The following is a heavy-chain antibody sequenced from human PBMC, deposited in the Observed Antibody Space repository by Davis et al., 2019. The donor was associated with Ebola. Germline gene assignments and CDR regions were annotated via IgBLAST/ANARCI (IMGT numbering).Heavy chain of an antibody. CDR3: ARDGRLSYAFDI. V-gene: IGHV3-7*03. J-gene: IGHJ3*02. D-gene: IGHD3-16*01. CDR2: IKQDGSEK. CDR1: GFTFSGSA. Sequence: GESLKISCAASGFTFSGSAMHWVRQAPGKGLEWVANIKQDGSEKYYVDSVRGRFSISRDNAKNSLYLQMNSLRAEDTAVYYCARDGRLSYAFDIWGQGTMVTVSS.